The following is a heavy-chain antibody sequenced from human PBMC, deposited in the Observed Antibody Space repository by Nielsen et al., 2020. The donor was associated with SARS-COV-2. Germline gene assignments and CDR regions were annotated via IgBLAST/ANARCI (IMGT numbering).Heavy chain of an antibody. CDR2: INPKSGGT. V-gene: IGHV1-2*06. CDR1: GYTFTDYY. D-gene: IGHD3-22*01. CDR3: ARDSSGTYRRVDY. Sequence: ASVKVSCKASGYTFTDYYIHWVRQAPGQGLEWMGRINPKSGGTNYAQKFQGRVTMTRDTSTSTVYMELSSLRSDDTAVYYCARDSSGTYRRVDYWGQGTLVTVSS. J-gene: IGHJ4*02.